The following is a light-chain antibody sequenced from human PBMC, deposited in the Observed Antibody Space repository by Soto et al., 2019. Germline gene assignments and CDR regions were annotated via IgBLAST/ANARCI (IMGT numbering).Light chain of an antibody. J-gene: IGLJ2*01. Sequence: QSVLTQPPSVSGAPGQRVTISCTGTSSNIGAGFAVHWYRLLSGTAPKLLIYRDSKRPSGVPDRFSGSKSGTSASLAITGLQAEDEAEYFCQSYDRSLSGVLLGGGTKLTVL. CDR3: QSYDRSLSGVL. V-gene: IGLV1-40*01. CDR1: SSNIGAGFA. CDR2: RDS.